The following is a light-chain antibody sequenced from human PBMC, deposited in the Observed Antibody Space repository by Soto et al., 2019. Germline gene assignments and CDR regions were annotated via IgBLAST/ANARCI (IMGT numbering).Light chain of an antibody. V-gene: IGKV4-1*01. CDR2: WAS. CDR3: QQYYNIPYT. Sequence: DIVMTQSPDSLAESLGERATINCKSSQSVLYSSNNKNYLAWYQQKPGQPPKLLMYWASTRESGVPERFSGGVSGTDVTPAISSLQAEEVAVYYCQQYYNIPYTFGQGTQLEIK. CDR1: QSVLYSSNNKNY. J-gene: IGKJ2*01.